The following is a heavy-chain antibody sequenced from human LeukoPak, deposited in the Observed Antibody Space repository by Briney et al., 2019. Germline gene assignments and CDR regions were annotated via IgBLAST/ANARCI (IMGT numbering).Heavy chain of an antibody. CDR2: IDPSDSYT. CDR1: GYSFTSYW. V-gene: IGHV5-10-1*01. CDR3: ARQRTAVVYYYGMDV. D-gene: IGHD6-19*01. J-gene: IGHJ6*04. Sequence: GESLRISCKGSGYSFTSYWISWVRQMPGKGLEWMGRIDPSDSYTNYSPSFQGHVTISADKSISTAYLQWSSLKASDTAMYYCARQRTAVVYYYGMDVWGKGTTVTVSS.